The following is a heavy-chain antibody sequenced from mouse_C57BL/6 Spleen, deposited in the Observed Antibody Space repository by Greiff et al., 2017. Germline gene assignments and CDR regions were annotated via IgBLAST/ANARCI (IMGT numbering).Heavy chain of an antibody. V-gene: IGHV1-15*01. CDR2: IDPDTGGT. D-gene: IGHD1-1*01. Sequence: VQLMESGAELVRPGASVKLSCKASGYTFTDYEMHWVKQTPGHGLEWIGAIDPDTGGTDYNQKFKGKAILTADKTSSTAYMELSSLTSEDSAVYYCTSESAVVSFDYWGQGTTLTVSS. J-gene: IGHJ2*01. CDR1: GYTFTDYE. CDR3: TSESAVVSFDY.